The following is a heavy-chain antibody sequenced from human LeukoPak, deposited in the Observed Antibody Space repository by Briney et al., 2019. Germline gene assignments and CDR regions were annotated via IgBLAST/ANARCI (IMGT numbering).Heavy chain of an antibody. V-gene: IGHV3-23*01. J-gene: IGHJ4*02. D-gene: IGHD6-13*01. CDR2: ISAIGGGT. Sequence: GGSLRLSCAASGFIFSSYAMSWVRQAPGKGLEWVSGISAIGGGTSYADSVKGRFTISRDNSKNTLYLQMNSLRAEDTAVYYCAAIAAAIDYWGQGTLVTVSS. CDR3: AAIAAAIDY. CDR1: GFIFSSYA.